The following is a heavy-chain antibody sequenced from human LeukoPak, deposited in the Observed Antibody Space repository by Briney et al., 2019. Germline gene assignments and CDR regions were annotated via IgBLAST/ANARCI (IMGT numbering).Heavy chain of an antibody. D-gene: IGHD4-23*01. V-gene: IGHV4-59*12. CDR2: IYYSGST. Sequence: SETLSLTCTVSGGSISSYYWSWIRQPPGKGLEWIGYIYYSGSTNYNPSLKSRVTISVDSSKNQFSLKLSSVTAADTAVYYCARASLDYGGNPGFDPWGQGTLVTVSS. CDR1: GGSISSYY. CDR3: ARASLDYGGNPGFDP. J-gene: IGHJ5*02.